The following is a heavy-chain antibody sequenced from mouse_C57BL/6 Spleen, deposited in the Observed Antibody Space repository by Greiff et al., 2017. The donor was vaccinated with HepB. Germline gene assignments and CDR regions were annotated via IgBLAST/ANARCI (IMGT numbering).Heavy chain of an antibody. CDR3: ERKGPYQGDMDD. CDR2: INPGSGGT. CDR1: GYAFTNYL. D-gene: IGHD2-13*01. V-gene: IGHV1-54*01. J-gene: IGHJ4*01. Sequence: QVQLQQSGAELVRPGTSVKVSCKASGYAFTNYLMEWVKQRPGQGLEWIGVINPGSGGTNYNEKFKGKATLTADKSSSTAYMQLSSLTSEDSAVYSCERKGPYQGDMDDWGTGTTVTVSS.